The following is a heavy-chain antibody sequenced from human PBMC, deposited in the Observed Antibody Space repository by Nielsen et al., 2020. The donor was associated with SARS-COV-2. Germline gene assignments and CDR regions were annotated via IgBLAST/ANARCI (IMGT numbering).Heavy chain of an antibody. D-gene: IGHD2-2*01. CDR1: GFTFSSYA. CDR2: IIGSGGST. V-gene: IGHV3-23*01. CDR3: AKDVGYCSSTSCNPY. Sequence: GGSLRLSCAASGFTFSSYAMSWVRQAPGKGLEWVSGIIGSGGSTYYADSVKGRFTISRDNSKNTLYLQMNSLRAEDTAVYYCAKDVGYCSSTSCNPYWGQGTLVTVSS. J-gene: IGHJ4*02.